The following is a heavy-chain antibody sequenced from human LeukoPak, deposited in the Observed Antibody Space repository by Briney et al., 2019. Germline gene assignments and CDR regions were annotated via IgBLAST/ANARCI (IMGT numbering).Heavy chain of an antibody. Sequence: GGSLGLSCAASGFTFSDYYMSWIRQAPGKGLEWVSYISSSGSTIYYADSVKGRFTISRDNAKNSLYLQMNSLRAEDTAVYYCARAQYYFYYYYMDVWGKGTTVTISS. CDR2: ISSSGSTI. CDR3: ARAQYYFYYYYMDV. J-gene: IGHJ6*03. CDR1: GFTFSDYY. V-gene: IGHV3-11*04.